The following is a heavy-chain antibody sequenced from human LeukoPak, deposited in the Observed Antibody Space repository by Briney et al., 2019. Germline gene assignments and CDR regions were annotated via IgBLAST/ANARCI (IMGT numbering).Heavy chain of an antibody. J-gene: IGHJ6*04. CDR3: ARDGYSGYGFLDV. D-gene: IGHD5-12*01. CDR1: GFTFSDHY. Sequence: PGGSLRFSCAASGFTFSDHYMDWVRQAPGKGLEWVGRTRNKANSYTTEYAASVKGRFTISRDDSKNSLYPQMNSLKTEDTAVYYCARDGYSGYGFLDVWGKGTTVTVSS. V-gene: IGHV3-72*01. CDR2: TRNKANSYTT.